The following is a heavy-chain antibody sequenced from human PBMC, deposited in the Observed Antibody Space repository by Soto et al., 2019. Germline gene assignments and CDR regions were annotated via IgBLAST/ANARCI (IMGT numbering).Heavy chain of an antibody. D-gene: IGHD3-9*01. CDR3: ARDVSNYDILTGYYNGWFDP. Sequence: QVQLVQSGAEVKKPGSSVKVSCKASGGTFSSYTISWVRQAPGQGLEWMGRIIPNLGIANYAQKFQGRVTITADKSTSTAYMELSSLRSEDTAVYYCARDVSNYDILTGYYNGWFDPWGQGTLVTVSS. CDR2: IIPNLGIA. J-gene: IGHJ5*02. CDR1: GGTFSSYT. V-gene: IGHV1-69*08.